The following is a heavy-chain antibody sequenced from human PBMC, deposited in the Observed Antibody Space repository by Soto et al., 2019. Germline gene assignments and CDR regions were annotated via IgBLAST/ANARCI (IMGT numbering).Heavy chain of an antibody. CDR2: IIAFVGTE. Sequence: QVQLVQSGAEVKKPGSSVKVSCKASGDTFSTHSFTWVRQAPGQGLEWMGRIIAFVGTESHAQKFKDRVTISADTYTGTVYLEVSSLRSDDTAVYYCATATSIIGAASDYWGQGTLVTVSS. CDR1: GDTFSTHS. J-gene: IGHJ4*02. D-gene: IGHD3-3*01. CDR3: ATATSIIGAASDY. V-gene: IGHV1-69*08.